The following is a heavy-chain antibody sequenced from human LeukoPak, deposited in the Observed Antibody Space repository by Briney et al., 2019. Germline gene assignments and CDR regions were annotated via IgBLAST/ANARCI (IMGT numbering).Heavy chain of an antibody. J-gene: IGHJ5*02. CDR1: GGSFSGYY. CDR2: INHSGST. CDR3: ARGRYYDFWSGYYTGWFDP. V-gene: IGHV4-34*01. D-gene: IGHD3-3*01. Sequence: SETLSLTCAVYGGSFSGYYWSWIRQPPGKGLEWIGEINHSGSTNYNPSLKSRVTISVDTSKNQLSLKLSSVTAADTAVYYCARGRYYDFWSGYYTGWFDPWGQGTLVTVSS.